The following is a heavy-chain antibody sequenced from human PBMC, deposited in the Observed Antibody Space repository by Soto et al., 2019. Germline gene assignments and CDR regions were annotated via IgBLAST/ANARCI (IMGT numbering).Heavy chain of an antibody. CDR2: IYYSGST. D-gene: IGHD3-9*01. Sequence: QVQLQESGPGLVKASQTLSLTCTVSGDSISSDGYCLTWIRQHPGKGLEWIGDIYYSGSTSYNPSLESRVTMSVHTSANQLSLKLLSVTAADTAVYYCARRHDALTGPDTFDVWGLGTKVTVSS. CDR1: GDSISSDGYC. V-gene: IGHV4-31*03. J-gene: IGHJ3*01. CDR3: ARRHDALTGPDTFDV.